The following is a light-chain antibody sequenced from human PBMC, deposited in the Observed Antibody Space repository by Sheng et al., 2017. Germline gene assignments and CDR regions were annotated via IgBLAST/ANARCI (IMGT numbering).Light chain of an antibody. Sequence: IAMTQSSESLTVPLGERATIKCKSNQTILYTADNKNYLVWYQLKAGKPPKALIYWASTRESGVPDRFSGSASGTDFILSIDSLQAEDVAVYYCQQYFSTPWTFGQGTKVEVK. J-gene: IGKJ1*01. CDR1: QTILYTADNKNY. CDR3: QQYFSTPWT. CDR2: WAS. V-gene: IGKV4-1*01.